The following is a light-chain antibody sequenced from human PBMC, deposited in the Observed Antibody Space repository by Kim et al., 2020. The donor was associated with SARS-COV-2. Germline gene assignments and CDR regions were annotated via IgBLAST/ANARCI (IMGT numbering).Light chain of an antibody. Sequence: SSVKLTCTLSRGHTNYIVPWHQQPPGESPRFLMRLGSSGTNNKGRGMPDRFSGASSGADRYLTISSLKSEDEADYYCETWDRYTSVFGGGTQLTVL. V-gene: IGLV4-60*03. CDR2: LGSSGTN. CDR1: RGHTNYI. J-gene: IGLJ3*02. CDR3: ETWDRYTSV.